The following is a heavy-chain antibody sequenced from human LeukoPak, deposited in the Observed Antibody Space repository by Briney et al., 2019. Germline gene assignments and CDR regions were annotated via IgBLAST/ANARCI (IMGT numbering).Heavy chain of an antibody. J-gene: IGHJ6*03. CDR2: MYHSGST. V-gene: IGHV4-38-2*02. D-gene: IGHD3-16*01. CDR3: ARDGGVMYYYYYYYMDV. CDR1: GYSINSAYY. Sequence: SETLSLTCTVSGYSINSAYYWGWIRQPPGKGLEWIGSMYHSGSTYYNPSLQSRVTISVDTSKNQFSLKLSSVTAADTAVYYCARDGGVMYYYYYYYMDVWGKGTTVTVSS.